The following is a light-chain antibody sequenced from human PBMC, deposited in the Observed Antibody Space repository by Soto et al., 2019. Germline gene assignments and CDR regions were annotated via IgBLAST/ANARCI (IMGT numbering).Light chain of an antibody. V-gene: IGKV3-20*01. J-gene: IGKJ3*01. CDR3: QQYGSSPL. CDR1: PSVSSSY. CDR2: VAS. Sequence: EIVLTQSPGTLSLSPGERATLSCSASPSVSSSYLAWYQQKPGQAPRLLIYVASSRATGIPDSFSGSGSGTDLTLTISRLEAEDVAVYYCQQYGSSPLFGPGTKVDIK.